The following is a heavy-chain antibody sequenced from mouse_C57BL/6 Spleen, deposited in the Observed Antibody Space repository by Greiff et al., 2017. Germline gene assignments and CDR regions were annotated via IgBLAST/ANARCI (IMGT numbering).Heavy chain of an antibody. CDR3: ARSLITTVVGDYAMDY. CDR1: GYSFTDYN. V-gene: IGHV1-39*01. Sequence: EVHLVESGPELVKPGASVKISCKASGYSFTDYNMNWVKQSNGKSLEWIGVINPNYGTTSYNQKFKGKATLTVDQSSSTAYMQLNSLTSEDSAVYYCARSLITTVVGDYAMDYWGQGTSVTVSS. J-gene: IGHJ4*01. CDR2: INPNYGTT. D-gene: IGHD1-1*01.